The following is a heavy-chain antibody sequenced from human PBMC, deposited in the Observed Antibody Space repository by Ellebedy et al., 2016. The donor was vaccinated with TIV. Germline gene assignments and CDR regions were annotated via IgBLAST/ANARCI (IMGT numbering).Heavy chain of an antibody. J-gene: IGHJ4*02. V-gene: IGHV4-59*08. D-gene: IGHD3-16*01. CDR2: IYYSGST. Sequence: SETLSLTCTVSGGSISSYYWSWIRQPPGKGLEWIGYIYYSGSTKYNPSLKSRVTISVDTSKNQFSLKLSSVTAADTAVYYCARHRRVGDTPYYFDYWGQGTLVTVSS. CDR3: ARHRRVGDTPYYFDY. CDR1: GGSISSYY.